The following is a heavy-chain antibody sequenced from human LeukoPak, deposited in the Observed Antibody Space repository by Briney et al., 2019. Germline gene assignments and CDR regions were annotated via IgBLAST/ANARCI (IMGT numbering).Heavy chain of an antibody. CDR3: ARGFGLYSSSSFGY. CDR2: IYYSGSI. D-gene: IGHD6-6*01. CDR1: GGSISGYY. J-gene: IGHJ4*02. Sequence: SETLSLTCTVSGGSISGYYWSWIRQPPGKGLEWIGYIYYSGSINYNPSLKSRVTISVDTSKNQFSLKLSSVTAADTAVYYCARGFGLYSSSSFGYWGQGTLVTVSS. V-gene: IGHV4-59*01.